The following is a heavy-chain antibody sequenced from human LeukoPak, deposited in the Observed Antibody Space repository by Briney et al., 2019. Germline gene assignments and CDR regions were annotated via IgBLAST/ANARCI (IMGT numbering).Heavy chain of an antibody. CDR1: GFTVSTNY. D-gene: IGHD3-10*01. CDR3: ASILRSSSGYYFDY. Sequence: GGSLRLSCAASGFTVSTNYMSWVRQAPGQGLEWVSVIYSGDTTFYADSVRGKFTISRDNSKNTLYLQMNSLRAEDTAVYYCASILRSSSGYYFDYWGQGTLVTVSS. J-gene: IGHJ4*02. V-gene: IGHV3-66*01. CDR2: IYSGDTT.